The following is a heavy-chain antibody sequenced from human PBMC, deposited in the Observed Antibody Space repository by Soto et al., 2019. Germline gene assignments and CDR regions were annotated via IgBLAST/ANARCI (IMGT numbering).Heavy chain of an antibody. J-gene: IGHJ6*02. CDR1: GFTFSSYA. Sequence: GGSLRLSXAASGFTFSSYAMHWVRQAPGKGLEWVAVISYDGSNKYYADSVKGRFTISRDNSKNTLYLQMNSLRAEDTAVYYCARAITMVRGSMGYYYGMDVWGQGTTVTVSS. D-gene: IGHD3-10*01. CDR2: ISYDGSNK. V-gene: IGHV3-30-3*01. CDR3: ARAITMVRGSMGYYYGMDV.